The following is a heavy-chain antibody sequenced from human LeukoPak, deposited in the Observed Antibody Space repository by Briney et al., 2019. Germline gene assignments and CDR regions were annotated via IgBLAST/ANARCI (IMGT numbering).Heavy chain of an antibody. CDR1: GFTFSSYE. Sequence: PGGSLRLSCAASGFTFSSYEMNWVRQAPGKGLEWVSYISSSGSTIYYADSVKGRFTISRDNAKNSLYLQMNSLRAEDTAVYYCARSPIAAAGMFDHWGQGTLVTVSS. CDR3: ARSPIAAAGMFDH. D-gene: IGHD6-13*01. CDR2: ISSSGSTI. V-gene: IGHV3-48*03. J-gene: IGHJ4*02.